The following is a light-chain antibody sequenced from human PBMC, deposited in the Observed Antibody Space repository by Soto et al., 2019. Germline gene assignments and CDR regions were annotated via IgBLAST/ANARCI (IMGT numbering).Light chain of an antibody. V-gene: IGKV3-20*01. J-gene: IGKJ1*01. CDR1: QSISSSY. Sequence: EIVLTQSPGTLSLSPGERATLSCRASQSISSSYLAWYQQKPGQAPRLLVYGASSRATGIPDRFSGSGSGTEFTLTISRLEPGDFALYYCQQYSSTFWTFGQGTKVEIK. CDR3: QQYSSTFWT. CDR2: GAS.